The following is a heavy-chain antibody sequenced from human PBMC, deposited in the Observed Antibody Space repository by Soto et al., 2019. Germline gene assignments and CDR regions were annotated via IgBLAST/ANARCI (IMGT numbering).Heavy chain of an antibody. CDR2: IYYSGST. J-gene: IGHJ6*03. V-gene: IGHV4-59*08. CDR1: GGSISSYY. D-gene: IGHD2-2*01. CDR3: ARLELVPAAIGFSYYYYYMDV. Sequence: PSETLSLTCTVSGGSISSYYWSWIRQPPGKGLEWIGYIYYSGSTNYNPSLKSRVTISVDTSKNQFSLKLSSVTAADTAVYYCARLELVPAAIGFSYYYYYMDVWGKGTTVTAP.